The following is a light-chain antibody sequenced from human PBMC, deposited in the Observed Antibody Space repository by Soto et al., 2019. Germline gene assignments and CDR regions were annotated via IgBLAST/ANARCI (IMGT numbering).Light chain of an antibody. Sequence: DIQMTQSPSTLSGSVGDRVTITCGASQTISSWLAWYQQKPGKAPKLLIYKASTLKSGVPSRFSGSGSGTEFTLTISSLQPDDFATYYCQQSNSNPRYTFGQGTKVDI. V-gene: IGKV1-5*03. J-gene: IGKJ2*01. CDR1: QTISSW. CDR3: QQSNSNPRYT. CDR2: KAS.